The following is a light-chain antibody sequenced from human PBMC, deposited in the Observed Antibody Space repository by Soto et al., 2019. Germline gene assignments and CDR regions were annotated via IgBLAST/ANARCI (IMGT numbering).Light chain of an antibody. CDR1: QSLPTS. CDR2: HSS. CDR3: QQYKNWPPEYT. Sequence: EIVMTQSPATLSVSPGERVTLSCRASQSLPTSLAWYQQKPGRAPRLLIYHSSTRATGVPARFSGSGSGTDFTLNISSLQTEDFAVYYCQQYKNWPPEYTFGQGTKLEIK. V-gene: IGKV3D-15*01. J-gene: IGKJ2*01.